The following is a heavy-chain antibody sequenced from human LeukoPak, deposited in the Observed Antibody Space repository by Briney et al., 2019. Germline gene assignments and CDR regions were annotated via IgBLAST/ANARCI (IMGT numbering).Heavy chain of an antibody. CDR3: ARGGYSGTYFFDY. CDR1: GFTFSTYG. J-gene: IGHJ4*02. CDR2: VWYDGTNI. V-gene: IGHV3-33*01. Sequence: GRSLRLSCAASGFTFSTYGMHWVRQAPGKGLEWVAVVWYDGTNIHYVDSVKGRFTISRDDSKCTLYLQMNSLTAEDTAVYYCARGGYSGTYFFDYWGQGTPVTVSS. D-gene: IGHD1-26*01.